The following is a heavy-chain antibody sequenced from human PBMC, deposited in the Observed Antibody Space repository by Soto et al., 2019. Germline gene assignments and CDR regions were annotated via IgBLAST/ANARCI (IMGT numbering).Heavy chain of an antibody. D-gene: IGHD1-1*01. V-gene: IGHV3-74*01. CDR1: GFTFSAYW. CDR3: AKRAGLCRGGTCSFDH. Sequence: GGSLRLSCAASGFTFSAYWMHWVRLAPGKGLVWVSRINSDGRTTNYADSVKGRFTISRDNAKNTLYLDMSNLRAEDAAVYYCAKRAGLCRGGTCSFDHWSQGTLVTVSS. J-gene: IGHJ4*02. CDR2: INSDGRTT.